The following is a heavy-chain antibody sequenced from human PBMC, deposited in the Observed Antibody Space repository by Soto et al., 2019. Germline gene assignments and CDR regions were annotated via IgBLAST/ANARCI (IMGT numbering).Heavy chain of an antibody. V-gene: IGHV6-1*01. CDR2: TYYRSKWYN. CDR1: GDSVSSNSAA. Sequence: SQTLSLTCAISGDSVSSNSAAWNWIRQSPSRGLEWLGRTYYRSKWYNDYAVSVKSRITINPDTSKNQFSLHLNSVTSEDTAVYYCARDLKGVGATRCDAFDIWGQGTMVTVSS. J-gene: IGHJ3*02. CDR3: ARDLKGVGATRCDAFDI. D-gene: IGHD1-26*01.